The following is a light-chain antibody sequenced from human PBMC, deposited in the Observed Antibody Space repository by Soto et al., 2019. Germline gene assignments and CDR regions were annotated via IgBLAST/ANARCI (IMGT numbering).Light chain of an antibody. CDR2: EVN. J-gene: IGLJ2*01. V-gene: IGLV2-14*01. Sequence: QSVLTQPASVSGSPGQSITISCTGTSSDVGGYNSVSWYQQHPGKAPKLMIYEVNNRPSGVSNRFSASKSGNTASLTISGLQAEDEADYYCSSYTSSSSRVFGGGTKLTVL. CDR1: SSDVGGYNS. CDR3: SSYTSSSSRV.